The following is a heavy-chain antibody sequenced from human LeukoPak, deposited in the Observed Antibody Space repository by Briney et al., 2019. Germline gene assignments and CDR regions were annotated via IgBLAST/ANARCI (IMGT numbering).Heavy chain of an antibody. CDR2: INPNSGGT. J-gene: IGHJ4*02. V-gene: IGHV1-2*02. Sequence: AASVKASCKASGYTFAGYYMHWVRQAPGQGLEWMGWINPNSGGTNYAQKFQGRVTMTRDTSISTAYMELSRLRSDDTAVYYCARDQYGPGSLVVYWGQGTLVTVST. CDR1: GYTFAGYY. CDR3: ARDQYGPGSLVVY. D-gene: IGHD3-10*01.